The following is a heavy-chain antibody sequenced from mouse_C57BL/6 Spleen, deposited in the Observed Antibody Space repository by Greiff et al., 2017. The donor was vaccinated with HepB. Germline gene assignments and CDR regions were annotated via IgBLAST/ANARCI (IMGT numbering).Heavy chain of an antibody. CDR3: AKGQDWYFDV. Sequence: VQLQQSGPELVKPGASVKISCKASGYTFTDYYMNWVKQSHGKSLEWIGDINPNNGGTSYNQKFKGKATLTVDKSSSTAYMELRSLTSEDSAVYYCAKGQDWYFDVWGTGTTVTVSS. CDR2: INPNNGGT. D-gene: IGHD3-3*01. J-gene: IGHJ1*03. V-gene: IGHV1-26*01. CDR1: GYTFTDYY.